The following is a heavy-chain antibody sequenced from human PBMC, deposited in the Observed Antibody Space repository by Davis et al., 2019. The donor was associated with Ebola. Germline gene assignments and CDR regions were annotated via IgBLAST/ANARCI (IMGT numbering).Heavy chain of an antibody. CDR1: GFTFSSYA. CDR3: ARVGQLDI. D-gene: IGHD6-6*01. CDR2: IKQDGSEK. J-gene: IGHJ3*02. Sequence: PGGSLRLSCAASGFTFSSYAMHWVRQAPGKGLEWVANIKQDGSEKYYVDSVKGRFTISRDNAKNSLYLQMNSLRAEDTAVYYCARVGQLDIWGQGTMVTVSS. V-gene: IGHV3-7*01.